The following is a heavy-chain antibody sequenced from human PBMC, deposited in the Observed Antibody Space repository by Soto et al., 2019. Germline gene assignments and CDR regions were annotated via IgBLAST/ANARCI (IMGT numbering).Heavy chain of an antibody. CDR3: ARENAQWLAHYYYYGMDV. CDR2: TYYRSKWYN. Sequence: SQTLSLTCAISGDSVSSNSAAWNWIRQSPPRGLEWLGRTYYRSKWYNDYAVSVKSRITINPDTSKNQFSLQLNSVTPEDTAVYYCARENAQWLAHYYYYGMDVWGQGTTVTVSS. J-gene: IGHJ6*02. V-gene: IGHV6-1*01. D-gene: IGHD6-19*01. CDR1: GDSVSSNSAA.